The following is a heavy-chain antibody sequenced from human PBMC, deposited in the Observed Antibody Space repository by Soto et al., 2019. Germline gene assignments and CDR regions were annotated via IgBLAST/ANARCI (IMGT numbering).Heavy chain of an antibody. CDR1: GGTFSSYA. CDR3: ARQKPQAAAGTQGVGKYYYYYGMDV. CDR2: IIPIFGTA. Sequence: GASVKVSCKASGGTFSSYAISWVRQAPGQGLEWMGGIIPIFGTANYAQKFQGRVTITADKSTSTAYMELSSLRSEDTAVYYCARQKPQAAAGTQGVGKYYYYYGMDVWGQGTTVTAP. J-gene: IGHJ6*02. D-gene: IGHD6-13*01. V-gene: IGHV1-69*06.